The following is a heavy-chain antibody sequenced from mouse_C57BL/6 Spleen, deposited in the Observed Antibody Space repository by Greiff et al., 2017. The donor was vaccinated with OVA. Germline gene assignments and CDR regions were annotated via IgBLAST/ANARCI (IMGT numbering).Heavy chain of an antibody. CDR3: ARSATRGSSYWFAY. CDR2: IYPGRGST. Sequence: VQLQESGAELARPGASVKLSCKASGYTFTSYGISWVKQRPGQGLEWIGDIYPGRGSTNYNEKFKSKATLTVDTSSSTAYMQLSSLTSEDSAVYYCARSATRGSSYWFAYWGQGTLVTVSA. CDR1: GYTFTSYG. V-gene: IGHV1-55*01. D-gene: IGHD1-1*01. J-gene: IGHJ3*01.